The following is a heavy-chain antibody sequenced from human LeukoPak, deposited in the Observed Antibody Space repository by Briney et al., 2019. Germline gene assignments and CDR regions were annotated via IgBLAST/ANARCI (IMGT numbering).Heavy chain of an antibody. Sequence: GGSLRLSCAASGFTFSSYAMNWVRQAPGKGLEWVSALSGSGDSTYYADSVKGRFTISTDNSKNTLYLQMNSLRAEDTAVYYCAKPPPDSSSWLFDYWGQGTLVTVSS. CDR3: AKPPPDSSSWLFDY. V-gene: IGHV3-23*01. J-gene: IGHJ4*02. CDR2: LSGSGDST. CDR1: GFTFSSYA. D-gene: IGHD6-13*01.